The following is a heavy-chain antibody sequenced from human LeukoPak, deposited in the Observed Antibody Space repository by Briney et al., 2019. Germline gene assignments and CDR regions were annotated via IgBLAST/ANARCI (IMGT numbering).Heavy chain of an antibody. J-gene: IGHJ4*02. CDR3: ARDTYDSSGYYAHLDY. D-gene: IGHD3-22*01. CDR2: IKQDGSEK. Sequence: GGSLRLSCAASGFTFSSYWVSWVRQAPGKGLEWVANIKQDGSEKYYVDSVKGRFTISRDNAKSSLYLQMSSLRAEDTAVYYCARDTYDSSGYYAHLDYWGQGTLVTVSS. V-gene: IGHV3-7*01. CDR1: GFTFSSYW.